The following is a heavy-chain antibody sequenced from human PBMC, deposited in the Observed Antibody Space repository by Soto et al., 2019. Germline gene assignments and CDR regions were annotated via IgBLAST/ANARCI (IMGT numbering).Heavy chain of an antibody. J-gene: IGHJ6*03. D-gene: IGHD4-17*01. Sequence: EVQLLESGGGLVQPGGSLRLSCAASGFTFSSYAMSWVRQAPGKGLEWVSAISGSGGSTYYADSVKGRFTISRDNSKNTLYLQMNSLRADDTAVYYCAQKRVTTVMYYMDVWGKGTTVTVSS. CDR2: ISGSGGST. CDR3: AQKRVTTVMYYMDV. V-gene: IGHV3-23*01. CDR1: GFTFSSYA.